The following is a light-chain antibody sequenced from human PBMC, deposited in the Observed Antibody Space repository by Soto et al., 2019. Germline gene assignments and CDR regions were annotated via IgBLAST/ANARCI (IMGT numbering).Light chain of an antibody. CDR3: QQRSNWPPIT. CDR2: DTS. J-gene: IGKJ5*01. V-gene: IGKV3-11*01. CDR1: HSVGSY. Sequence: EIVLTQSPGTVSLSPGERATLSCRASHSVGSYLAWYQQKPGQAPRLLIYDTSNRATGIPARFSGSGSGTDFTLTISSLEPEDFAVYYCQQRSNWPPITFGQGTRLEIK.